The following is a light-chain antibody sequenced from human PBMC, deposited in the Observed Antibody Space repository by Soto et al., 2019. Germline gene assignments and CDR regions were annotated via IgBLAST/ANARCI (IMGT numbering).Light chain of an antibody. Sequence: EIVLTQSPGTLSLSPGERATLSCRASQSLTNSRLAWYQQKPGQAPKVLIYGGSNRATGIPDRFSDSGSGTDFTLTISRLEPEDFAVYYCQQCSSSPRTFGQGTKLEIK. J-gene: IGKJ2*01. V-gene: IGKV3-20*01. CDR1: QSLTNSR. CDR3: QQCSSSPRT. CDR2: GGS.